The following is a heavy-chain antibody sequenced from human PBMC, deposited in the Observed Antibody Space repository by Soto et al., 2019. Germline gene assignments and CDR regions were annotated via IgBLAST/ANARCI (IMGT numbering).Heavy chain of an antibody. J-gene: IGHJ4*02. CDR2: IYYTGST. Sequence: PSETLSLTCTVSIGSISSTSYYWGWIRQPPGKGLEWIGNIYYTGSTYYNPSLKSRVTISADTSKNQFSLNLSSVTAADTAVYYCAIVTDSSGWKPRYYFDYWGQGTLVTVSS. D-gene: IGHD6-19*01. V-gene: IGHV4-39*01. CDR1: IGSISSTSYY. CDR3: AIVTDSSGWKPRYYFDY.